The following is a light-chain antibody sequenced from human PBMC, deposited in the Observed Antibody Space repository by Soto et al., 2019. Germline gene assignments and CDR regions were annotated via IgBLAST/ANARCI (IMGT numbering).Light chain of an antibody. Sequence: DIQMTQSPSSLSASVGDRVTITCRASQSISNYLNWYQQKPGEAPKLLIYAASSLQSGVPSRFSGSGSGTDFTLTISSLQPEDFATYYCQQSYSTLLTFGQGTRLEIK. J-gene: IGKJ5*01. CDR2: AAS. CDR1: QSISNY. CDR3: QQSYSTLLT. V-gene: IGKV1-39*01.